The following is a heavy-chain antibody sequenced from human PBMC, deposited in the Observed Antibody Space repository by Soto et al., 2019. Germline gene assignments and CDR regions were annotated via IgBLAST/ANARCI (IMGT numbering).Heavy chain of an antibody. CDR2: VYYGGAIFYSGNI. Sequence: KASETLSLTCTVSGDSISSSNSHWGWTRQPPGKGLEYIGSVYYGGAIFYSGNIYYNPTLKSRVTISVDTSKNQFSLRLSSVTAAGTGVYYCVRYDRINMKPYSPEGFHIWGQGTMVTVSS. D-gene: IGHD3-3*02. CDR1: GDSISSSNSH. J-gene: IGHJ3*02. V-gene: IGHV4-39*01. CDR3: VRYDRINMKPYSPEGFHI.